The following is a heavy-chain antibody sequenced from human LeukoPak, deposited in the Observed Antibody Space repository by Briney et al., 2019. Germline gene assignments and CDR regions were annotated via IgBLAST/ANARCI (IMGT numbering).Heavy chain of an antibody. CDR1: GGSISTNSYY. V-gene: IGHV4-39*07. CDR3: ARVKETSRRHDAFDI. Sequence: SETLPLTCTVSGGSISTNSYYWGWIRQPPGKGLEWIGTLYYSGSAYYNSSLKSRVTISADMSKNQFSLKLSSVTAADTAVYYCARVKETSRRHDAFDIWGQGTMVTVSS. CDR2: LYYSGSA. J-gene: IGHJ3*02.